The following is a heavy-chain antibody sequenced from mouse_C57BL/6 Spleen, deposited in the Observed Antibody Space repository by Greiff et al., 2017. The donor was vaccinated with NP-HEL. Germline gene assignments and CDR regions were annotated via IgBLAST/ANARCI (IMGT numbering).Heavy chain of an antibody. D-gene: IGHD1-1*01. CDR1: GYTFTDYE. V-gene: IGHV1-15*01. Sequence: VQLQQSGAELVRPGASVTLSCKASGYTFTDYEMHWVKQTPVHGLEWIGAIDPETGGTAYNQKFKGKAILTADKSSSTAYMELRSLTSEDSAVYYWTRRTTVVAYYAMDYWGQGTSVTVAS. J-gene: IGHJ4*01. CDR3: TRRTTVVAYYAMDY. CDR2: IDPETGGT.